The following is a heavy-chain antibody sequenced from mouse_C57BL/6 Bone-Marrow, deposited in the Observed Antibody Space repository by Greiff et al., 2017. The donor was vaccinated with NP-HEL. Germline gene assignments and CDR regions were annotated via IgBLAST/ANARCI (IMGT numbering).Heavy chain of an antibody. Sequence: VKLMESGAELAKPGASVKLSCKASGYTFTSYWMHWVKQRPGQGLEWIGYINPSSGYTKYNQKFKDKATLTADTSSSTAYMQLSSLTYEDSAVYYCARSLLTHFDYWGQGTTLTVSS. CDR2: INPSSGYT. D-gene: IGHD2-12*01. CDR1: GYTFTSYW. J-gene: IGHJ2*01. CDR3: ARSLLTHFDY. V-gene: IGHV1-7*01.